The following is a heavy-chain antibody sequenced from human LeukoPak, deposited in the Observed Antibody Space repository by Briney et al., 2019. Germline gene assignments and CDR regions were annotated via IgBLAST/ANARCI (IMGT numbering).Heavy chain of an antibody. J-gene: IGHJ4*02. V-gene: IGHV1-46*01. CDR2: INPSGGST. Sequence: ASVKVSCKASGYSFINFYIHWVRQAPGQGLEWMGMINPSGGSTDYSQKFQGRVTMTRDTSTSTVYMELSSLRSEDTAVYYCATRAYYYDLIDYWGQGTLVTVSS. CDR1: GYSFINFY. CDR3: ATRAYYYDLIDY. D-gene: IGHD3-22*01.